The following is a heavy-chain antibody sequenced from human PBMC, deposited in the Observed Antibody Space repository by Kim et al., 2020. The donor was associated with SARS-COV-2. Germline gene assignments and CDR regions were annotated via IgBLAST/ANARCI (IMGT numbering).Heavy chain of an antibody. D-gene: IGHD3-9*01. J-gene: IGHJ3*02. Sequence: PSLKSRGTMSVDTSKNQFSLKLSSVTAADAAVYYCARDCLTGWAGGAFDIWGQGTVVAVSS. V-gene: IGHV4-4*07. CDR3: ARDCLTGWAGGAFDI.